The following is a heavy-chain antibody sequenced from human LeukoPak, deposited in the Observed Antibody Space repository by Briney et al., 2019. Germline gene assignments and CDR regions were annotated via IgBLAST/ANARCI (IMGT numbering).Heavy chain of an antibody. CDR2: IYYSGST. J-gene: IGHJ5*02. Sequence: SETLSLTCTVSGVSISSYYWSWIRQPPGKGLEWIGYIYYSGSTNYNPSLKSRVTISVDTSKNQFSLKLSSVTAADTAVDYCARASGSYWFDPWGQGTLVTVSS. CDR1: GVSISSYY. CDR3: ARASGSYWFDP. V-gene: IGHV4-59*01. D-gene: IGHD1-26*01.